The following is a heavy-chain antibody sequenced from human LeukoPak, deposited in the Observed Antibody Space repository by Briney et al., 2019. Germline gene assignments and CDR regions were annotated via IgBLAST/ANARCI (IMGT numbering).Heavy chain of an antibody. Sequence: PGRSLRLSCAASRFTFSSYAMHWVRQAPGKGLEWVAVVSYDGSNKYYADSVKGRFTISRDNSKDTLYLQMNSLRAEDTAVYYCARPYFGYSSGWYDYWGQGTLVTVSS. D-gene: IGHD6-19*01. J-gene: IGHJ4*02. CDR3: ARPYFGYSSGWYDY. CDR1: RFTFSSYA. V-gene: IGHV3-30-3*01. CDR2: VSYDGSNK.